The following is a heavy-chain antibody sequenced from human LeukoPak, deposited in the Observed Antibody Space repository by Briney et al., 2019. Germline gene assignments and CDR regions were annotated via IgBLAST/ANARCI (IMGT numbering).Heavy chain of an antibody. Sequence: PSETLSLTCTVSGGSVSSCSYYWSWIRQPPGKGLEWIGNIYYSGSTNYNPSLKSLVTISVDTSKNQFSLRLSSVTAADAAVYYCARVGLDTAPCDYYYYYMDVWGKGTTVTVSS. V-gene: IGHV4-61*01. CDR1: GGSVSSCSYY. CDR2: IYYSGST. CDR3: ARVGLDTAPCDYYYYYMDV. D-gene: IGHD5-18*01. J-gene: IGHJ6*03.